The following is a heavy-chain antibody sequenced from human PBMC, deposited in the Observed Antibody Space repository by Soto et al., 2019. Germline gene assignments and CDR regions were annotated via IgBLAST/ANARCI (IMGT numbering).Heavy chain of an antibody. CDR2: IYYSGST. Sequence: SVTQSLTPSAAGAYIGIYYVRLLRPPPGTALKWIGYIYYSGSTNYNPSLKSRVTISVDTSKNQFSLKLSSVTAADTAVYYCARVKGYYYDSSGYRRAAFDIWGQGTMVT. CDR1: GAYIGIYY. D-gene: IGHD3-22*01. V-gene: IGHV4-59*01. J-gene: IGHJ3*02. CDR3: ARVKGYYYDSSGYRRAAFDI.